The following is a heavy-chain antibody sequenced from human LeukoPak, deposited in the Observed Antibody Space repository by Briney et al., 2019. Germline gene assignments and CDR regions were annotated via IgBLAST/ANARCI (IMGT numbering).Heavy chain of an antibody. CDR2: MNPNSGNT. CDR1: GYTFTSYD. CDR3: ARGDVVVPAASFDY. Sequence: ASVKVSCKASGYTFTSYDINWVRQATGQGLEWMGWMNPNSGNTGYAQKFQGRVTMTTDTSTSTAYMELRSLRSDDTAVYYCARGDVVVPAASFDYWGRGTLVTVSS. D-gene: IGHD2-2*01. V-gene: IGHV1-8*01. J-gene: IGHJ4*02.